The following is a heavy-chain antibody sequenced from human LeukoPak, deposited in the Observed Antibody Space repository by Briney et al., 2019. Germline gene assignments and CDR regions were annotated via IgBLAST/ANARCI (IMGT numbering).Heavy chain of an antibody. V-gene: IGHV3-23*01. CDR1: GFTFSNAW. CDR3: AKREGSSSRHFDY. CDR2: ISGTGVRT. J-gene: IGHJ4*02. D-gene: IGHD6-6*01. Sequence: GGSLRLSCAASGFTFSNAWMSWVRQAPGQGLEWVSGISGTGVRTYYADSVKGRFSISRDNSKNTLYLQMNSLRAEDMAVYYCAKREGSSSRHFDYWGQGTLVTVSS.